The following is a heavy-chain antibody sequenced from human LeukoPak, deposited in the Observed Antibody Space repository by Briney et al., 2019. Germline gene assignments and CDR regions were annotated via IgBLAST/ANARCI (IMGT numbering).Heavy chain of an antibody. J-gene: IGHJ6*03. Sequence: ASVKLSCKASGYTFTTYYMHWVRQAPGQGLEWMGIINPSGATTAYAQKFQGRVTMARDTSTSTVYMEVSSLRSEDTGVYYCARTLVGHTDQHYYYMDVWGKGTTVTVSS. CDR2: INPSGATT. V-gene: IGHV1-46*01. CDR1: GYTFTTYY. CDR3: ARTLVGHTDQHYYYMDV. D-gene: IGHD1-26*01.